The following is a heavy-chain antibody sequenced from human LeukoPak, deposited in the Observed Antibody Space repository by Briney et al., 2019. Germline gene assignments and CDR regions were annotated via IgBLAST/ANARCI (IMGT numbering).Heavy chain of an antibody. CDR2: ISSSSSYI. Sequence: GGSLRLSXAASGFTFSSYSMNWVCQAPGKGLEWVSSISSSSSYIYYADSVKGRFTISRDNAKNSLYLQMNSLRAEDTAVYYCARPYRGYFDYRDAFDIWDQGTMVTVSS. CDR1: GFTFSSYS. CDR3: ARPYRGYFDYRDAFDI. D-gene: IGHD3-9*01. V-gene: IGHV3-21*01. J-gene: IGHJ3*02.